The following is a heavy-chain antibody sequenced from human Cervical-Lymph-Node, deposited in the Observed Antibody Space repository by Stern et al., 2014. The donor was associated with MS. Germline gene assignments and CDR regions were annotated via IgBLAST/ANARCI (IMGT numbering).Heavy chain of an antibody. CDR3: ARGHWELLGNNFFDY. V-gene: IGHV4-61*02. D-gene: IGHD1-26*01. Sequence: QLQLQESGPGLVKPSQTLSLTCTVSGGSISSGTSYWSWIRQPAGGGLEWIGRLHASGATYYNPSLKSRVTISGDTSKNQFPLNLSSVTAADTAVYYCARGHWELLGNNFFDYWGQGTLVTVSS. CDR1: GGSISSGTSY. J-gene: IGHJ4*02. CDR2: LHASGAT.